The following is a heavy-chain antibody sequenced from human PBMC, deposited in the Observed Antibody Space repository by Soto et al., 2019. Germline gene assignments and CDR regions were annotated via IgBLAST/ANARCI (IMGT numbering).Heavy chain of an antibody. CDR3: ARDRNGDNWFDP. Sequence: SETLSLTCTVSGGSISSGGYYWSWIRQHPGKGLEWIGYIYYSGSTYYNPSLKSRVTISVDTSKNQFSLKLSSVTAADTAVYYCARDRNGDNWFDPWGQGTLVTVSS. D-gene: IGHD1-1*01. J-gene: IGHJ5*02. CDR1: GGSISSGGYY. CDR2: IYYSGST. V-gene: IGHV4-31*03.